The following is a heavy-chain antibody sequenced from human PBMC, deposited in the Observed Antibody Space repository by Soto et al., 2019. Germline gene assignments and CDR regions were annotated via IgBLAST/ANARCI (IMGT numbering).Heavy chain of an antibody. V-gene: IGHV3-15*01. CDR2: IKSKTDGGTT. J-gene: IGHJ3*02. Sequence: GGSLRLSCAASGFTFSNAWMSWVRQAPGKGLEWVGRIKSKTDGGTTDYAAPVKGRFTISRDDSKNTLYLQMNSLKTEDTAVYYCTSAVVYIAAAGDAFDIWGQGTMVTVSS. CDR1: GFTFSNAW. D-gene: IGHD6-13*01. CDR3: TSAVVYIAAAGDAFDI.